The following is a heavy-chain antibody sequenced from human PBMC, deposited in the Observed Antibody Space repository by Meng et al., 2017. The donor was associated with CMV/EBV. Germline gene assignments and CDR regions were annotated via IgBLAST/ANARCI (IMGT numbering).Heavy chain of an antibody. CDR1: GYTFTGYY. CDR2: INPNSGGT. Sequence: ASVTVSCKASGYTFTGYYMHWVRQAPGQGLEWMGWINPNSGGTNYAQKFQGRVTMTRDTSISTAYMELSRLRSDDTAVYYCARALKRGIVGAAFDYWGQGTLVTVSS. CDR3: ARALKRGIVGAAFDY. D-gene: IGHD1-26*01. V-gene: IGHV1-2*02. J-gene: IGHJ4*02.